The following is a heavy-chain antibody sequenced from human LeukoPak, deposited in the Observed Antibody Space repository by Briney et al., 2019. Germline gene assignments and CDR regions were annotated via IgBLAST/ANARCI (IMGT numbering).Heavy chain of an antibody. Sequence: SETLSLTCTVSGGSISSHYWSWIRQPPGKGLEWIGYLYYGGSTNHNPSLTSRVTISGDMSKNQFSLKLKSVTAADTAVYYCASRYDSGSFGFDYWGQGTLVTVSS. V-gene: IGHV4-59*11. CDR1: GGSISSHY. CDR2: LYYGGST. CDR3: ASRYDSGSFGFDY. J-gene: IGHJ4*02. D-gene: IGHD3-10*01.